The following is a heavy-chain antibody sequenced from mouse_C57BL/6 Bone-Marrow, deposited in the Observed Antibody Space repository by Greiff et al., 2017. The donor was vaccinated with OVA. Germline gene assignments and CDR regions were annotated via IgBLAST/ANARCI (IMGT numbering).Heavy chain of an antibody. V-gene: IGHV5-9-1*02. CDR2: ISSGGDYI. CDR1: GFTFSSYA. Sequence: EVKLVESGEGLVKPGGSLKLSCAASGFTFSSYAMSWVRQTPEKRLEWVAYISSGGDYIYYADTVKGRFTISRDNARNPLYLQMSSLKSEDTAREYCTRDPPGGYDWFADWGKGALVTVAA. J-gene: IGHJ3*01. D-gene: IGHD2-2*01. CDR3: TRDPPGGYDWFAD.